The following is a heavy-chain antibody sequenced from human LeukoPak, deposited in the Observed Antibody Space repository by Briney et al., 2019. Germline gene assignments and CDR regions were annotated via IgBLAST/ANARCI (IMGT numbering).Heavy chain of an antibody. J-gene: IGHJ4*02. V-gene: IGHV1-69*13. Sequence: ASVKVSCKASGGTFSSYAISWVRQAPGQGLEWMGGIIPIFGTANYAQKFQGRVTITADESTSTAYMELSSLRSEDTAVYYCARGGEVCSSSSCYRGHDYWGQGTLVTVSS. D-gene: IGHD2-2*01. CDR3: ARGGEVCSSSSCYRGHDY. CDR1: GGTFSSYA. CDR2: IIPIFGTA.